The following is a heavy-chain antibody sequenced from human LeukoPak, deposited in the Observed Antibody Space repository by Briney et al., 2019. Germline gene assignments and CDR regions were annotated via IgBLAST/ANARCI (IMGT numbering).Heavy chain of an antibody. CDR1: GGSISSSSYY. CDR2: IYYSGST. CDR3: ARDIALGSGKYYFDY. Sequence: PSETLSLTCTVSGGSISSSSYYWGWIRQPPGKGLEWIGSIYYSGSTYYNPSLKSRVTISVDTSKNQFSLKLSSVTAADTAVYFCARDIALGSGKYYFDYWGQGTLVTVSS. V-gene: IGHV4-39*07. J-gene: IGHJ4*02. D-gene: IGHD3-10*01.